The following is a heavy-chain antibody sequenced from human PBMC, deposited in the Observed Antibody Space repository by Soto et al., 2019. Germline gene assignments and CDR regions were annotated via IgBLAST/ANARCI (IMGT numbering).Heavy chain of an antibody. J-gene: IGHJ4*02. V-gene: IGHV4-59*11. Sequence: PSETMSITSTVSGGCINGHYWVWIRQSPGKGLEWIGYIFYTGSANYNPSLKSRVTLSVDTSKNQFSLRLSSVTAADTAVYYWARVGSSGWSPDYWGQGTLVTVSS. CDR3: ARVGSSGWSPDY. CDR2: IFYTGSA. CDR1: GGCINGHY. D-gene: IGHD6-19*01.